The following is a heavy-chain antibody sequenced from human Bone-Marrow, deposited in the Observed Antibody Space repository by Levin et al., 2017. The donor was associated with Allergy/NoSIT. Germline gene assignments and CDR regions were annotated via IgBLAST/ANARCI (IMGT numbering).Heavy chain of an antibody. CDR3: VSFNSGEYFNH. CDR2: IMSTGSTI. J-gene: IGHJ1*01. CDR1: GFTFSYYG. Sequence: GGSLRLSCEASGFTFSYYGMNWVRQAPGKGLEWIAYIMSTGSTIYYAESVEGRFTISRDNARNSLYLQKNSLTDDDTAVYFCVSFNSGEYFNHWGQGTLVTVSS. D-gene: IGHD4-23*01. V-gene: IGHV3-48*02.